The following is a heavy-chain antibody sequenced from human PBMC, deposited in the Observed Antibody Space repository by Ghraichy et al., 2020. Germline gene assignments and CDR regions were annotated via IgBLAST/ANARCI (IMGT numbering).Heavy chain of an antibody. CDR3: AKVTYGSGSYYDAFDI. CDR1: GFTFSSYA. CDR2: ISGSGGST. J-gene: IGHJ3*02. Sequence: GGSLRLSCAASGFTFSSYAMSWVRQAPGKGLEWVSAISGSGGSTYYADSVKGRFTISRDNSKNTLYLQMNSLRAEDTAVYYCAKVTYGSGSYYDAFDIWGQGTMVTVSS. V-gene: IGHV3-23*01. D-gene: IGHD3-10*01.